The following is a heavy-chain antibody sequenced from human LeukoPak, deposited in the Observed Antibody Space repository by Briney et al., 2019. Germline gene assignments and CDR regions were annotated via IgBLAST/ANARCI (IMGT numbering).Heavy chain of an antibody. D-gene: IGHD4-11*01. CDR1: GFTFSSYW. Sequence: GGSLRLSCAASGFTFSSYWMSWVRQAPGKGLEWVANIKQDGSEKYYVDSVKGRFTISRDNAKNPLYLQMNSLRAEDTAVYYCARDDYSNYGYYYYYYMDVWGKGTTVTVSS. CDR2: IKQDGSEK. V-gene: IGHV3-7*01. CDR3: ARDDYSNYGYYYYYYMDV. J-gene: IGHJ6*03.